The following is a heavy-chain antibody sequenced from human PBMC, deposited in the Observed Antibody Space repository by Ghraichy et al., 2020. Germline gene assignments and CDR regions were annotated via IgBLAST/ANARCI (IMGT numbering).Heavy chain of an antibody. V-gene: IGHV3-21*01. CDR3: ARDRLQSELDAFDI. CDR1: GFTFSSYS. D-gene: IGHD4-11*01. CDR2: ISSSSSYI. Sequence: GGSLRLSCAASGFTFSSYSMNWVRQAPGKGLEWVSSISSSSSYIYYADSVKGRFTISRDNAKNSLYLQMNSLRAEDTAVYYCARDRLQSELDAFDIWGQGTMVTVSS. J-gene: IGHJ3*02.